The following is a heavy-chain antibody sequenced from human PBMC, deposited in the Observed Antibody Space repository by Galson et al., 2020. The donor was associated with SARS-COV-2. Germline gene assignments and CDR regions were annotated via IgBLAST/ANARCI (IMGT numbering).Heavy chain of an antibody. J-gene: IGHJ4*02. CDR2: IWYDGSNK. D-gene: IGHD3-10*01. V-gene: IGHV3-33*01. CDR3: ARDPEGWFGDASPDY. CDR1: GFTFSSYG. Sequence: GESLKISCAASGFTFSSYGMHWVRQAPGKGLEWVAVIWYDGSNKYYADSVKGRFTISRDNAKNSLYLQMSSLRVEDTAIYYCARDPEGWFGDASPDYWGQGTLVTVSS.